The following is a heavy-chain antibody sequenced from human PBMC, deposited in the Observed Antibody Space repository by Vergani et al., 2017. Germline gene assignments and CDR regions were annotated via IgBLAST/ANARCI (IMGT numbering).Heavy chain of an antibody. CDR1: GRTFSSYA. Sequence: QVQLVQSGAEVKKPGSSVKVSCKASGRTFSSYAISWVRQAPGQGLEWMGGIIPIFGTANYAQKFQGRVTITADKSTSTAYMELSSLRSEDTAVYYCASGYCSSTSCSTEYYYYYYMDVWGKGTTVTVSS. CDR2: IIPIFGTA. V-gene: IGHV1-69*06. J-gene: IGHJ6*03. D-gene: IGHD2-2*03. CDR3: ASGYCSSTSCSTEYYYYYYMDV.